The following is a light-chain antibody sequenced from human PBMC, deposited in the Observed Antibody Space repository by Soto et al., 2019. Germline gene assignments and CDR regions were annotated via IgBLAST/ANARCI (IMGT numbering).Light chain of an antibody. Sequence: DIVMTQSPDSLAVSLGERATINCKSSQNILYSANNENYLAWFQQKPGQPPKLLIYWASTRESGVPDRFSGSGSGTDFTLTISSLQAEDVAVYFCHQYYDIPFTFGQGTKLDIK. CDR3: HQYYDIPFT. J-gene: IGKJ2*01. CDR2: WAS. CDR1: QNILYSANNENY. V-gene: IGKV4-1*01.